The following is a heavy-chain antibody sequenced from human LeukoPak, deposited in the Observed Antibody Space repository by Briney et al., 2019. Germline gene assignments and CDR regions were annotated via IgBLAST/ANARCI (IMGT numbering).Heavy chain of an antibody. CDR2: IYHSGST. CDR1: GGSISSSHW. V-gene: IGHV4-4*02. Sequence: SGTLSLTCAVSGGSISSSHWWSWVRQPPGKGLEWIGEIYHSGSTNYNPSLKSRVTISVDKSKNQFSLNLISLIAADTAVYYCARKEWESLGRFDPWGQGTLVTVSS. D-gene: IGHD1-26*01. CDR3: ARKEWESLGRFDP. J-gene: IGHJ5*02.